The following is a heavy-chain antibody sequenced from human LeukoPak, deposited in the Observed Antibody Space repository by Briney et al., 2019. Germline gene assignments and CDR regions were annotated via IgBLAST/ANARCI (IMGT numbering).Heavy chain of an antibody. CDR2: INHGGST. CDR1: GGSFSGYY. Sequence: SETLSLTCAVYGGSFSGYYWSWIRQPPGKGLEWIGEINHGGSTNYNPSLKSRVTISVDTSKNQFSLKLSSVTAADTAVYYCARGYCSGGSCYYAFDIWGQGTMVTVSS. D-gene: IGHD2-15*01. J-gene: IGHJ3*02. V-gene: IGHV4-34*01. CDR3: ARGYCSGGSCYYAFDI.